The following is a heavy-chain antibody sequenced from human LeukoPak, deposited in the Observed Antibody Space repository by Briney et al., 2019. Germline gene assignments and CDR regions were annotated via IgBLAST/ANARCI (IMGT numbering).Heavy chain of an antibody. J-gene: IGHJ5*02. CDR3: ARESWDIEGYNWFDP. Sequence: SQTLSLTCAISGDSVSSYSAAWNWIRQSPSRGLEWLGRTYYRSKSYNDYAVSVKSRITITPDTSKNQFSLQLNSVTPAHTAVYYCARESWDIEGYNWFDPWGQGTLVTVSS. CDR2: TYYRSKSYN. CDR1: GDSVSSYSAA. V-gene: IGHV6-1*01. D-gene: IGHD2-15*01.